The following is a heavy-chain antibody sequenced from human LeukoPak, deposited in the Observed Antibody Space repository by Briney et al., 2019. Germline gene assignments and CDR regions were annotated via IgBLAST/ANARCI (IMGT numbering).Heavy chain of an antibody. J-gene: IGHJ4*02. V-gene: IGHV4-39*01. CDR2: IYYSGST. CDR3: ASEVGANFDY. Sequence: PSETLSLTCTVSGGSISSSSYYWGWIRQPPGKGLEWIGSIYYSGSTYYNPSLKSRVTISVDTSKNQFSLKLSSVTAADTAVYYCASEVGANFDYWGQGTLVTVPS. CDR1: GGSISSSSYY. D-gene: IGHD1-26*01.